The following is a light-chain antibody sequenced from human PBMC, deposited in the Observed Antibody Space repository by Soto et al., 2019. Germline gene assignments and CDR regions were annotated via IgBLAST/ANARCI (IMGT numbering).Light chain of an antibody. J-gene: IGLJ2*01. CDR1: SSDVGGYNY. V-gene: IGLV2-14*01. CDR3: SSYTSSIL. CDR2: DVS. Sequence: QSVLTQPASVSGSPGQSITISCTGTSSDVGGYNYVSWYQQHPGKAPKLMIYDVSNRPSGVSNRFSGSKSGNTASQTISGLQAEDEADYYCSSYTSSILFGGGTKPPS.